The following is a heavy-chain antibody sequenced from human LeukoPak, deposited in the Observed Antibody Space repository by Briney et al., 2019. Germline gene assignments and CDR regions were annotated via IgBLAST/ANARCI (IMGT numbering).Heavy chain of an antibody. J-gene: IGHJ5*02. V-gene: IGHV5-51*01. CDR3: ARETRIAAAGYNWFDP. CDR1: GYTFGGYW. CDR2: IYPDDSDV. Sequence: GESLKISCQGSGYTFGGYWIVWVRQKPGKGLEWMGIIYPDDSDVRYNPAFQGQVTISADKSLSTAYLQWSSLKASDTAVYYCARETRIAAAGYNWFDPWGQGTLVTVSS. D-gene: IGHD6-13*01.